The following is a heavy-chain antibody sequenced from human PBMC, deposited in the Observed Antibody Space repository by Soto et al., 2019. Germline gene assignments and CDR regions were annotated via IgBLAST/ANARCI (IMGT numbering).Heavy chain of an antibody. CDR2: IYYSGST. D-gene: IGHD1-26*01. V-gene: IGHV4-39*01. CDR3: ARRYSGSAPFDY. J-gene: IGHJ4*02. CDR1: VGSISSSSYY. Sequence: QLQLQESGPGLVKPSETLSLTCTVSVGSISSSSYYWGWIRQPPGKGLEWIGSIYYSGSTYYNPSLKSRVTISVDTSKNQFSLKLSSVTAADTAVYYCARRYSGSAPFDYWGQGTLVTVSS.